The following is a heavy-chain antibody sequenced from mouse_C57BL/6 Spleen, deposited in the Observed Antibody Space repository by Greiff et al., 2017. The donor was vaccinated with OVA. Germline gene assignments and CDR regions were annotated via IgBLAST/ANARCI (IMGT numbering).Heavy chain of an antibody. D-gene: IGHD1-1*01. CDR1: GFTFSDYY. CDR3: ARGPFYYGSPYGCFDV. J-gene: IGHJ1*03. Sequence: VQLKESEGGLVQPGSSMKLSCTASGFTFSDYYMAWVSQVPEKGLEWVANINYDGSSTYYLDSLKSRFIITRDNAKNILYLQMSSLKSEDTATYCWARGPFYYGSPYGCFDVWGTGTTVTVSS. V-gene: IGHV5-16*01. CDR2: INYDGSST.